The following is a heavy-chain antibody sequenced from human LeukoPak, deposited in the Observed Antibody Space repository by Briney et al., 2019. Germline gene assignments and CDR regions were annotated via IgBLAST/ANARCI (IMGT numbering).Heavy chain of an antibody. J-gene: IGHJ4*02. CDR2: INPNSGNT. Sequence: AASVKVSCKASGYTFTSFDINWVRQATGQGLEWMGWINPNSGNTGYAQKFQSRVTMTRDTSISTAYMELSSLRSEDTAVYYCARGRFRWELEIRDFDYWGQGTLVTVSS. V-gene: IGHV1-8*01. CDR1: GYTFTSFD. D-gene: IGHD1-26*01. CDR3: ARGRFRWELEIRDFDY.